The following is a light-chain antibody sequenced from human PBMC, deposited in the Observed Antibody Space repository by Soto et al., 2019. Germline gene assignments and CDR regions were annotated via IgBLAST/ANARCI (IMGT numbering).Light chain of an antibody. CDR3: KNYGDSPS. CDR1: QSVTTKY. CDR2: HVS. Sequence: IVLTQSPGTLYLSPGEXATLSCRAIQSVTTKYLAWFQQKPGQAPRLLMYHVSTRVTGFPDSFSGSGSETDFTLTISRLEPEDVAMYYCKNYGDSPSFGGGTTVETK. V-gene: IGKV3-20*01. J-gene: IGKJ4*01.